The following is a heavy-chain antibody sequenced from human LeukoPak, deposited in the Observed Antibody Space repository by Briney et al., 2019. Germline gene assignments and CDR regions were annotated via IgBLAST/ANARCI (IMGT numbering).Heavy chain of an antibody. CDR3: ARVPSRRGHSSSYLGDAFDI. V-gene: IGHV1-8*03. D-gene: IGHD6-13*01. CDR2: MNPNSSNT. Sequence: GASVKVSCKASGYTFTSYDINWVRQATGQGLEWMGWMNPNSSNTGYAQKFQGRVTITRNTSISTAYMELSSLRSEDTAVYYCARVPSRRGHSSSYLGDAFDIWGQGTMVTVSS. CDR1: GYTFTSYD. J-gene: IGHJ3*02.